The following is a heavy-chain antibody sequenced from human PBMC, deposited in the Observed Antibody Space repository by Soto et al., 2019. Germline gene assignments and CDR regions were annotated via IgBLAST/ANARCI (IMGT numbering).Heavy chain of an antibody. CDR2: IRAYNGDT. D-gene: IGHD3-10*01. CDR3: ARAGAAPYYYYGLDV. V-gene: IGHV1-18*01. J-gene: IGHJ6*02. Sequence: QMMQSGAEVKKPGASVKVSCKTSGYTFTAYDIYWVRQAPGQGLEWMGWIRAYNGDTNYAQKFQTGVTMTTDKSTDTAYMDLRSLTSDDTAIYYCARAGAAPYYYYGLDVWGQGTTVTVSS. CDR1: GYTFTAYD.